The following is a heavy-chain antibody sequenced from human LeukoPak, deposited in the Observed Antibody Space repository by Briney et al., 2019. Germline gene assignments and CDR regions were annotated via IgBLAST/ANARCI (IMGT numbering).Heavy chain of an antibody. CDR3: ARDRLHYGEYEKTFDY. V-gene: IGHV3-21*01. CDR2: ISSSSSYI. D-gene: IGHD4-17*01. Sequence: GGSLRLSCEASGFTFSSYGMNWVRQAPGKGLEWVSSISSSSSYIYYADSVRGRFTISRDNAKNSLYLQMNSLRAEDSAVYYCARDRLHYGEYEKTFDYWGQGTLVTVSS. J-gene: IGHJ4*02. CDR1: GFTFSSYG.